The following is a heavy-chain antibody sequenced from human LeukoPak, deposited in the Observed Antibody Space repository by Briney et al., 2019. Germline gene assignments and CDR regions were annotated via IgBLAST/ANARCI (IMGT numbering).Heavy chain of an antibody. Sequence: GGSLRLSCAASGFSFSSYWISWVRQAPGKGLDYVANVNRDASDKDYVDSVKGRFTISRDNGKNLLYLQMDNLRAEDTAMHCCVTDRDRMVGGSAIWGQGTMVTVSS. J-gene: IGHJ3*02. CDR1: GFSFSSYW. CDR2: VNRDASDK. V-gene: IGHV3-7*01. D-gene: IGHD3-10*01. CDR3: VTDRDRMVGGSAI.